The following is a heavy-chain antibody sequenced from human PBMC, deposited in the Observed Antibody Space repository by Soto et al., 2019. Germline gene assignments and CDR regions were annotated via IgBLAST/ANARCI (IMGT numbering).Heavy chain of an antibody. CDR2: ISGSGAST. CDR1: GFTFSSYA. CDR3: AKDLGYSSSAGDY. D-gene: IGHD6-13*01. Sequence: EVQLLESGGGLVQPGGSLRLSCAASGFTFSSYAMSWVRQAPGKGLEWVSAISGSGASTYYADSVTGRFTISRHNSKNTLYLQMNSLGAEDTAVYHCAKDLGYSSSAGDYWGHGTLVTVSS. V-gene: IGHV3-23*01. J-gene: IGHJ4*01.